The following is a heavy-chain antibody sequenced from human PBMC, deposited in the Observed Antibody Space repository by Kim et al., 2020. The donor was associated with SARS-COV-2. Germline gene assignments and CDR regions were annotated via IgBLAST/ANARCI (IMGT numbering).Heavy chain of an antibody. Sequence: GGSLRLSCAASGFTFGDYAMHWVRQAPGKGLEWVSGISWNSGSVGYADSVKGRFTISRDNAKNSLYLQMNCLRAEDTAFYYCAKMRGSGSYLVDYWGQGTLVTVSS. J-gene: IGHJ4*02. V-gene: IGHV3-9*01. CDR3: AKMRGSGSYLVDY. D-gene: IGHD3-10*01. CDR2: ISWNSGSV. CDR1: GFTFGDYA.